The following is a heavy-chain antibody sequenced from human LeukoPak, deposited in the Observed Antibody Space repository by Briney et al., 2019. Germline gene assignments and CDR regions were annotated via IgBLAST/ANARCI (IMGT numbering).Heavy chain of an antibody. J-gene: IGHJ4*02. CDR3: ARGRTEGVTHFDY. Sequence: SETLSLTCAVYGGSFSGYYWSWIRQPPGKGLEWIGEINHSGSTNYNPSLKSRVTISVDTSKNQFSLKLSSVTAADTAVYYCARGRTEGVTHFDYWGLGTLVTVSS. D-gene: IGHD3-10*01. V-gene: IGHV4-34*01. CDR1: GGSFSGYY. CDR2: INHSGST.